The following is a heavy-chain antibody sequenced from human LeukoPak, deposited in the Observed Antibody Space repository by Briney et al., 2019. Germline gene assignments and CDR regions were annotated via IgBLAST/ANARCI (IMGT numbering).Heavy chain of an antibody. Sequence: GASVKVPCKASGGTFSSYAISWVRQAPGQGLEWMGGIIPIFGTANYAQKFQGRVTITTDESTSTAYMELSSLRSEDTAVYYCAREGIAGDYYFDYWGQGTLVTVSS. D-gene: IGHD4-17*01. CDR1: GGTFSSYA. CDR3: AREGIAGDYYFDY. CDR2: IIPIFGTA. J-gene: IGHJ4*02. V-gene: IGHV1-69*05.